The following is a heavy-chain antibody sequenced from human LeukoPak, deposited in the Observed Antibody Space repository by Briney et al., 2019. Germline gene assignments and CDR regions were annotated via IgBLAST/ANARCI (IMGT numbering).Heavy chain of an antibody. Sequence: ASVKASCKASGYTFTNYGITWVRQAPGQGLEWMGWISAYNGDTTYAQNLQGRVTMTTDTSTSTAYMELRSLTSGDTAVYYCARGPYCSGGTCYSQFLDHWGQGTLVTVSS. D-gene: IGHD2-15*01. CDR3: ARGPYCSGGTCYSQFLDH. V-gene: IGHV1-18*01. CDR2: ISAYNGDT. CDR1: GYTFTNYG. J-gene: IGHJ4*02.